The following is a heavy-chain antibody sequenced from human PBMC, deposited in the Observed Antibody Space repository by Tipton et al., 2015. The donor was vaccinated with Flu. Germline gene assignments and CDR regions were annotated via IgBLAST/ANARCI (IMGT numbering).Heavy chain of an antibody. D-gene: IGHD3-22*01. CDR2: INYNGGT. CDR3: TRAPYSDYDTSGSSFDY. J-gene: IGHJ4*02. V-gene: IGHV4-59*07. Sequence: TLSLTCTVSGGSISTYYWSWIRQPPGKGLEWIGFINYNGGTDYNPSLKSRVTFSVDTSKNQFSLRLSSVTAADTAVYYCTRAPYSDYDTSGSSFDYWGQGTLVTVSS. CDR1: GGSISTYY.